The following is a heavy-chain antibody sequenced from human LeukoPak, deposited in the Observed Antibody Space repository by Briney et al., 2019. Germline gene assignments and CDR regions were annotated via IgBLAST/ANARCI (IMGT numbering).Heavy chain of an antibody. CDR1: GGSFSGYY. D-gene: IGHD1-14*01. CDR2: IDHSGSI. V-gene: IGHV4-34*01. Sequence: SETLSLTCAVYGGSFSGYYWSWIRQSPGRGLEWIGEIDHSGSIKYNPSLKSRVTLSVDTSKNQSSLNLDTVIAADTAVYYCARKLDNQDFDSWGQGTLVTVTS. J-gene: IGHJ4*02. CDR3: ARKLDNQDFDS.